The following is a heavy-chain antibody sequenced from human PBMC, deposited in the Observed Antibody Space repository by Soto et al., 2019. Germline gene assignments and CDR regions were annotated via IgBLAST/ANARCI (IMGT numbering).Heavy chain of an antibody. J-gene: IGHJ3*02. D-gene: IGHD7-27*01. CDR2: IKQDGSGK. Sequence: GGSLRLSCAASGFTFSSYWMSWVRQAPGKGLEWVANIKQDGSGKYYVDSVKGRFTISRDNAKNSLYLQMNSLRAEDTAVYYCARDAGLGKTMAADAFDIWGQGTMVTVSS. CDR3: ARDAGLGKTMAADAFDI. CDR1: GFTFSSYW. V-gene: IGHV3-7*01.